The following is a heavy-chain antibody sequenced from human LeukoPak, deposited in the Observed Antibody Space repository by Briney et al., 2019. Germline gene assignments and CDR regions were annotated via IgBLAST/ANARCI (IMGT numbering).Heavy chain of an antibody. Sequence: SETLSLTCAVYGGSFSGYYWSWIRQPPGKGLEWIGEINHSGGTNYNPSLKSRVTISVDTSKNQFSLKLSSVTAADTAVYYCARGPRYFDYWGQGTLVTVS. CDR1: GGSFSGYY. V-gene: IGHV4-34*01. CDR3: ARGPRYFDY. CDR2: INHSGGT. J-gene: IGHJ4*02.